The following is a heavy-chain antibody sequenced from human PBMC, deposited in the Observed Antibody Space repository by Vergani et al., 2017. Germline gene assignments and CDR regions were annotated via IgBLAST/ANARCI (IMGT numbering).Heavy chain of an antibody. CDR3: ARGGGNYYDAFDV. CDR1: GGSFSGYY. V-gene: IGHV4-34*01. Sequence: QVQLQQWGAGLLKPSETLSLTCAVYGGSFSGYYWGWIRQPPGKGREWIGSIYYSGSTYYNPSLKSRVTISVDTSKNQFSLKLSSVTAADTAVYYCARGGGNYYDAFDVWGQGTMVTVSS. CDR2: IYYSGST. D-gene: IGHD1-26*01. J-gene: IGHJ3*01.